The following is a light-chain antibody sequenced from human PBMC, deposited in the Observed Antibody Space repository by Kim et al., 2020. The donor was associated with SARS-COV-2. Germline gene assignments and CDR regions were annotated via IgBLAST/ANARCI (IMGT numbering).Light chain of an antibody. V-gene: IGLV3-1*01. J-gene: IGLJ2*01. CDR3: QAWDSSTNVV. CDR1: KLGDKY. Sequence: PGQTASIACSGDKLGDKYACWYQQKPGQSPVLVIYQDSKRPPGIPERFSGSNSGNTATLTISGTQAMDEADYYCQAWDSSTNVVFGGGTQLTVL. CDR2: QDS.